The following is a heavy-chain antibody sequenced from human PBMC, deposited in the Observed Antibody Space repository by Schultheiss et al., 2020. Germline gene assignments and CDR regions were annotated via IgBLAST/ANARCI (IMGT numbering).Heavy chain of an antibody. CDR3: ARTSIAVAGLLRRHWYFDL. D-gene: IGHD6-19*01. J-gene: IGHJ2*01. Sequence: GSLRLSCTVSGGSISSYYWSWIRQPPGKGLEWIGYIYYSGSTNYNPSLKSRVTISVDTSKNQFSLKLSSVTAADTAVYYCARTSIAVAGLLRRHWYFDLWGRGTLVTVSS. CDR1: GGSISSYY. V-gene: IGHV4-59*08. CDR2: IYYSGST.